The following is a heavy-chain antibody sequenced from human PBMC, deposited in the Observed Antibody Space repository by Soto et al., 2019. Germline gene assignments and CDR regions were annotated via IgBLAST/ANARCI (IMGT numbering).Heavy chain of an antibody. J-gene: IGHJ5*02. Sequence: QVQLVQSGAEVKKPGSSVKVSCKASGVTFSSYAISWVRQAPGQGLEWMGGIIPIFGTANYAQKFQGRVTITADESTSTAYMELSSLRSEDTAVYYCAREGVGYCSGGSCENWFDPWGQGTLVTVSS. D-gene: IGHD2-15*01. CDR1: GVTFSSYA. V-gene: IGHV1-69*01. CDR3: AREGVGYCSGGSCENWFDP. CDR2: IIPIFGTA.